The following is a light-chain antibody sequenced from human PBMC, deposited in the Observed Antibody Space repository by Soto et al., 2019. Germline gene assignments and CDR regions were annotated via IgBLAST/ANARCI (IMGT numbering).Light chain of an antibody. CDR1: QSISSY. CDR3: QQRCNWPPIT. CDR2: DAS. J-gene: IGKJ5*01. V-gene: IGKV3-11*01. Sequence: EIVLTQSPATLSLSPGERATLSCRASQSISSYLAWYQQKPCQAPRLLIYDASNRATGIPARFSGSGSGTDFTLTITSLEPEDCALYYCQQRCNWPPITFGQGTRLEIK.